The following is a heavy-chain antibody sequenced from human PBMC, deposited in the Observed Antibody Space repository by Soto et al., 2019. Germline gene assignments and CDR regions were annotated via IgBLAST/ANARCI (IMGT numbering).Heavy chain of an antibody. J-gene: IGHJ5*02. CDR2: ISYDGSNK. V-gene: IGHV3-30-3*01. CDR3: AREGHKYYGSGSYSKNWFDP. CDR1: GFTFSSYA. Sequence: GGSLRLSCAASGFTFSSYAMHWVRQAPGKGLEWVAVISYDGSNKYYADSVKGRFTISRDNSKNTLYLQMNSLRAEDTAVYYCAREGHKYYGSGSYSKNWFDPWGQGTLVTVSS. D-gene: IGHD3-10*01.